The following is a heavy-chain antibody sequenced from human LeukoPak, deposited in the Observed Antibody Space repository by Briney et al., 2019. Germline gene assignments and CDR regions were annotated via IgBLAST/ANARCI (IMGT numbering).Heavy chain of an antibody. Sequence: GGSLRLSRAASGFTFSSYSMNWVRQAPGKGLEWVSSISSSSSYIYYADSVKGRFTISRDNAKNSLYLQMNSLRAEDTAVYYCARDLLAAAGPLDYWGQGTLVTVSS. CDR3: ARDLLAAAGPLDY. CDR2: ISSSSSYI. V-gene: IGHV3-21*01. D-gene: IGHD6-13*01. J-gene: IGHJ4*02. CDR1: GFTFSSYS.